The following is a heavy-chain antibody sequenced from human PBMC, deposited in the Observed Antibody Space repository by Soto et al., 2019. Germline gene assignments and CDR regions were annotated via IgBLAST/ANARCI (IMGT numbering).Heavy chain of an antibody. D-gene: IGHD3-16*01. CDR3: ARHAAYDSVWGKSDWSDY. Sequence: QLQLQESGPGLVKPSETLSLACTVSGGSISSNSYYWDWIRQPPGKGLEWIGSMYYSGATYHNPSLQSRVTISVDTSKNQFSLRLSSVTAADTAVYYCARHAAYDSVWGKSDWSDYWGQGTLVTVSS. CDR2: MYYSGAT. V-gene: IGHV4-39*01. J-gene: IGHJ4*02. CDR1: GGSISSNSYY.